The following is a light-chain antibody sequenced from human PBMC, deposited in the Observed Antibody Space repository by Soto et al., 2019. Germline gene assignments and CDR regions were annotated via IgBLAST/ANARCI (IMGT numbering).Light chain of an antibody. V-gene: IGLV2-14*03. J-gene: IGLJ1*01. Sequence: QSALTQPASVSGSPGQSITISCTGTSSDVGDYNYVSWFQQHPGKAPKLMIYDVSNRPSGVSNRFSGSKSGNTASLTISGLQAEDEADYYCSSYASSSTLDVFRTGTKLTVL. CDR2: DVS. CDR3: SSYASSSTLDV. CDR1: SSDVGDYNY.